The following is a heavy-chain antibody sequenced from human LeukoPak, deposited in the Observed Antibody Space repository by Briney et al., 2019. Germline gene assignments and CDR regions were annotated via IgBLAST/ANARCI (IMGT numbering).Heavy chain of an antibody. Sequence: GGSLRLSCAASGFTFSSYWMSWVRQAPGKGLQCVANIKQDGSEKYYVDSVKGRFTISRDNAKNSLYLQMNSLRAEDTAVYYCARSMGVGALRARYYFDYWGQGTLVTVSS. CDR1: GFTFSSYW. CDR3: ARSMGVGALRARYYFDY. J-gene: IGHJ4*02. D-gene: IGHD3-3*01. CDR2: IKQDGSEK. V-gene: IGHV3-7*03.